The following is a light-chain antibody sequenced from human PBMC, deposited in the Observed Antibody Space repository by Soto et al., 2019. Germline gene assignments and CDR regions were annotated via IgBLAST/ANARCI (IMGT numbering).Light chain of an antibody. CDR3: QHYNSASRT. CDR2: AAA. CDR1: QGISIY. Sequence: DIQLTQYPSTLSVSVGDRVTITCGASQGISIYLDWYQQKPGNVPKLLIYAAATLQSGVPSRLSGSGSGTDLTLTISSLQNEDVATYYCQHYNSASRTFGQGTKVDIK. V-gene: IGKV1-27*01. J-gene: IGKJ1*01.